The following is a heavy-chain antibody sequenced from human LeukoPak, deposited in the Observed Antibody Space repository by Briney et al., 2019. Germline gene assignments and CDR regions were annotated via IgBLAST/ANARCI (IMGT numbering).Heavy chain of an antibody. CDR2: ISGDGGIT. CDR1: GSTFSSHA. D-gene: IGHD6-6*01. V-gene: IGHV3-23*01. J-gene: IGHJ4*02. Sequence: GGSLRLSCAASGSTFSSHAMSWVRQAPGKGLEWVSTISGDGGITYYADSVKGRFTISRDNSKNTLYLQMNSLRAEDTAVYYCAREGPSIAARPSDYWGQGTLVSVSS. CDR3: AREGPSIAARPSDY.